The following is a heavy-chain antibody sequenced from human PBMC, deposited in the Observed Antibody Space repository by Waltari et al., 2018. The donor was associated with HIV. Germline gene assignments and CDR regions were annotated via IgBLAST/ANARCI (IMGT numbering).Heavy chain of an antibody. Sequence: QLQLQESGPGLVKPSETLSLTCTVSGGSISSSSYYWGWIRQPPGKGLEWIGSIYYSGSTYYNPSLKGRLTISVDTSKNQFSLRLGSVTAADTAVYYCARARNSLAYCGGDCRNLFDYWGQGTLVTVSS. CDR1: GGSISSSSYY. J-gene: IGHJ4*02. CDR3: ARARNSLAYCGGDCRNLFDY. CDR2: IYYSGST. V-gene: IGHV4-39*01. D-gene: IGHD2-21*02.